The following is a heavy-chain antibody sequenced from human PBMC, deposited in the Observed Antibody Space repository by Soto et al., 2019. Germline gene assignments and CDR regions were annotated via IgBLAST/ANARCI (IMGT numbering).Heavy chain of an antibody. D-gene: IGHD6-6*01. Sequence: QVQLVQSGAEVKKPGASVKVSCKASGYTFTSYAMHWVRQAPGQRLEWMGWINAGNGNTKYSQKFQGRVTITRDTSASTAYMELSSLRSEDTAVYYCARDLKAKRSIAAPDTNWFDPWGQGTLVTVSS. CDR3: ARDLKAKRSIAAPDTNWFDP. CDR2: INAGNGNT. CDR1: GYTFTSYA. V-gene: IGHV1-3*01. J-gene: IGHJ5*02.